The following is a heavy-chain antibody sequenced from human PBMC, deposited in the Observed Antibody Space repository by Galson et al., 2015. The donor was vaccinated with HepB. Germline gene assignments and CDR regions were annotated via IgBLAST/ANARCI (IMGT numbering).Heavy chain of an antibody. V-gene: IGHV3-53*01. CDR1: GFTVRNNY. Sequence: SLRLSCADSGFTVRNNYMNWVRQAPGKGLEWVSAIYSGGSTYYAYSVKGRFTIPRDNSKNTLYLQMSSLRAEDTAVYYCGRDTRSLGALDVWGQGTMVTVSS. CDR3: GRDTRSLGALDV. D-gene: IGHD3-16*01. J-gene: IGHJ3*01. CDR2: IYSGGST.